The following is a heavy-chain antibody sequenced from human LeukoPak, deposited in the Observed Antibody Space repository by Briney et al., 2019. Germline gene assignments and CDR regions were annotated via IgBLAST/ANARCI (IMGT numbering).Heavy chain of an antibody. CDR2: IYYSGST. V-gene: IGHV4-39*01. CDR1: GGSISSSSYY. D-gene: IGHD1-1*01. J-gene: IGHJ4*02. Sequence: SETLSLTCSVSGGSISSSSYYWRWLRQPPGKGLEWIGSIYYSGSTYYNPSLKSRVTISVDTSKNQFSLKLSSVTAADTAVYYCARFAAGWNEYYFDYWGQGTLVTVSS. CDR3: ARFAAGWNEYYFDY.